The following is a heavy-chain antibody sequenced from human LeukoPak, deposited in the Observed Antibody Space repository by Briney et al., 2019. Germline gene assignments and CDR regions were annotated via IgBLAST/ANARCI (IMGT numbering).Heavy chain of an antibody. CDR2: ISGSGGST. Sequence: TGGSLRLSCAASGFTFSSYAMSWVRQAPGKGLEWVSAISGSGGSTYYADSVKGRFTISRDNSKNTLYLQMNSLRAEDTAVYYCAPGDAGELWFYWGQGTLVTVSS. D-gene: IGHD3-16*02. V-gene: IGHV3-23*01. CDR3: APGDAGELWFY. CDR1: GFTFSSYA. J-gene: IGHJ4*02.